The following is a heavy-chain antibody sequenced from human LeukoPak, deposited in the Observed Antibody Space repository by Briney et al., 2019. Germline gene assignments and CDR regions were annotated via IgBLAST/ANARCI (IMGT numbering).Heavy chain of an antibody. CDR3: AREVGYCSGGSCCSYFDY. CDR1: GGSISSYY. Sequence: SETLSLTCTVSGGSISSYYWSWIRQPPGKGLEWIGYIYYSGSTNYNASLTNRVTISVDTSKNQFSLKLSSVTATDTAVYYCAREVGYCSGGSCCSYFDYWGQGTLVTVSS. V-gene: IGHV4-59*01. J-gene: IGHJ4*02. D-gene: IGHD2-15*01. CDR2: IYYSGST.